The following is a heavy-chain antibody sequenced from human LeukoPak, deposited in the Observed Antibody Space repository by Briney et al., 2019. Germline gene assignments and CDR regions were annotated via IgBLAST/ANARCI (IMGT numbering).Heavy chain of an antibody. Sequence: GGSLRLSCAASGFTFSSYGMHWVRQALGKGLEWVAVIWYDGNNKYYSDSVKGRFTISRDNSKNRVYLQMNSLRAEDTAVYYCARDNSGSSNFDYWGQGALVTVSS. CDR3: ARDNSGSSNFDY. J-gene: IGHJ4*02. CDR1: GFTFSSYG. D-gene: IGHD1-26*01. V-gene: IGHV3-33*08. CDR2: IWYDGNNK.